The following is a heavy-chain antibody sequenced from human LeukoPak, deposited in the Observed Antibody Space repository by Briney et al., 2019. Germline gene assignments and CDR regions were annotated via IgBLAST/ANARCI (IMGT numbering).Heavy chain of an antibody. D-gene: IGHD6-13*01. J-gene: IGHJ6*03. Sequence: GGSLRLSCAASGFTFSSYGMHWVRQAPGKGLEWVAFIRYDGSNKYYADSVEGRFTISRDNAKNTLYLQMNSLRAEDTAVYYCAREGVAAALEKMYYYYYMDVWGKGTTVTISS. CDR2: IRYDGSNK. CDR3: AREGVAAALEKMYYYYYMDV. V-gene: IGHV3-30*02. CDR1: GFTFSSYG.